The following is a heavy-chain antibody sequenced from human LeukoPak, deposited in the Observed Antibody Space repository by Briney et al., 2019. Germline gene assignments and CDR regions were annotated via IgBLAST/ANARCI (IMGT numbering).Heavy chain of an antibody. Sequence: SETLSLTCAVYGGSFSGYYWSWIRQPPGKGLEWIREINHSGSTNYNPSLKSRVTISVDTSKNQFSLKLSSVTAADTAVYYCARGTLGYCSGGSCYGARWVDYWGQGTLVTVSS. D-gene: IGHD2-15*01. CDR2: INHSGST. CDR1: GGSFSGYY. V-gene: IGHV4-34*01. J-gene: IGHJ4*02. CDR3: ARGTLGYCSGGSCYGARWVDY.